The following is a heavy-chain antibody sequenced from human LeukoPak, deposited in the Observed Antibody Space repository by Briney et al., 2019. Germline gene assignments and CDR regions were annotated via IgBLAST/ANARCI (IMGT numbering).Heavy chain of an antibody. V-gene: IGHV3-9*01. J-gene: IGHJ6*02. CDR2: ISWNGGGT. CDR3: AKHLRATNTYIFFGLDV. Sequence: GGSLRLSCAATEFTFKDYGMHWVRQPPGKGLEWVSGISWNGGGTDYADSVKGRFTISRDNAKNSLYLQMTSLRPEDTALYYCAKHLRATNTYIFFGLDVWGQGTTVTVSS. D-gene: IGHD1-26*01. CDR1: EFTFKDYG.